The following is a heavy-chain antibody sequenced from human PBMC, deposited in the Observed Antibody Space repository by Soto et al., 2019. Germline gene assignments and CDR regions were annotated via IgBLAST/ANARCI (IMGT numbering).Heavy chain of an antibody. V-gene: IGHV1-69*02. CDR3: ARTVAGYYYFDY. J-gene: IGHJ4*02. CDR2: IIPSRGIA. CDR1: GGTFSSYT. D-gene: IGHD6-19*01. Sequence: GASVKVSCKASGGTFSSYTISWVRQAPGQGLEWMGIIIPSRGIANYAQKFQGRVTMTRDKSTSTVYMELSSLRSEDTAVYYCARTVAGYYYFDYWGQGTLVTVSS.